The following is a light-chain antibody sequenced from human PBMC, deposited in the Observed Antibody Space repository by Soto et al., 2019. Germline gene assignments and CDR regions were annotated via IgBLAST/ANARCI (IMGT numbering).Light chain of an antibody. CDR3: SSFRTVSTYV. CDR2: DVG. V-gene: IGLV2-14*01. CDR1: SSDIGGYNF. Sequence: QSALTQPASVSSAPGQSITIACTGTSSDIGGYNFVSWYQQHPGKAPKLLIYDVGNRPSGVSNRFSGSKSGNTASLTISWLQAEDAAHYYCSSFRTVSTYVFGTGTKLTVL. J-gene: IGLJ1*01.